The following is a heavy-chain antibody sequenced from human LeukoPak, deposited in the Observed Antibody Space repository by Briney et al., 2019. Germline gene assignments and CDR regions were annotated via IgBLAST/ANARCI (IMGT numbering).Heavy chain of an antibody. CDR3: ARVGDYENSGSQPFDY. CDR2: MWHDGSYK. Sequence: GGSLRLSCAASGFIFSSFDMHWVRQAPGKGLQWVAVMWHDGSYKYYEDSVKGRFTISRDNAKNTLYLQMNNVRVEDTAVYYCARVGDYENSGSQPFDYWGQGTLVTVSS. D-gene: IGHD3-22*01. J-gene: IGHJ4*02. V-gene: IGHV3-33*01. CDR1: GFIFSSFD.